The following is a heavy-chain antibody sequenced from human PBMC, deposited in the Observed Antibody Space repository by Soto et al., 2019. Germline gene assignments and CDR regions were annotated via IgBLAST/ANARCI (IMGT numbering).Heavy chain of an antibody. CDR2: VSYDGSDK. V-gene: IGHV3-30*01. D-gene: IGHD4-4*01. J-gene: IGHJ6*02. Sequence: QVQLVESGGGVVQPGRSLRLSCAASGFTFSRYAIHWVRQAPGKGLERVAVVSYDGSDKFYADSVKGRFTISRDNSEKTLYLQMNRLKPEDTAVYYCARDFGNYESYYYGMDVWGQGTTVTVSS. CDR1: GFTFSRYA. CDR3: ARDFGNYESYYYGMDV.